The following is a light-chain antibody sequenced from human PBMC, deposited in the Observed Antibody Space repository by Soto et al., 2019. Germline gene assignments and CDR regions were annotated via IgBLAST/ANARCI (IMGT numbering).Light chain of an antibody. CDR2: GNS. V-gene: IGLV1-40*01. CDR3: QSYDSSLRGV. CDR1: SSNIGAGYD. Sequence: QSVLTQPPSESGAPGQRVTISCTGSSSNIGAGYDVHWYQQLPGTAPKLLIYGNSNRPSGVPDRFSGSKSGTSVSLAITGLQAEDEADYYCQSYDSSLRGVFGGGTKLTVL. J-gene: IGLJ3*02.